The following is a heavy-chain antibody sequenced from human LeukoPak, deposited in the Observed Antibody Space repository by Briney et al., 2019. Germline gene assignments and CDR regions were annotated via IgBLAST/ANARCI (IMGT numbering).Heavy chain of an antibody. CDR1: GGSIRSYY. V-gene: IGHV4-4*07. Sequence: SETLSLTCTVSGGSIRSYYWSWIRQPAGKGLEWIGRIYTSGSTNYNPSLKSRVTMSVDTSKNQFSLKLSSVTAADTAVYYCARTTILAAAGRYYYYGMDVWGQGTTVTVSS. CDR3: ARTTILAAAGRYYYYGMDV. D-gene: IGHD6-13*01. J-gene: IGHJ6*02. CDR2: IYTSGST.